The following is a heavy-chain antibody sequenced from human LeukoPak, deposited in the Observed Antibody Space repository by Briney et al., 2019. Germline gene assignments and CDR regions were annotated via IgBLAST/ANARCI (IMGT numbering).Heavy chain of an antibody. D-gene: IGHD3-10*01. CDR3: ARASGPFDY. Sequence: GGSLRLSCAASGFTFSTYGMHWVRQAPGQGLEWVAVIWNDGSNKYYADSVKGRFTISRDNSKNTLYLQMHSLRAEDTAVYSCARASGPFDYWGQGTLVTVSS. V-gene: IGHV3-33*01. J-gene: IGHJ4*02. CDR1: GFTFSTYG. CDR2: IWNDGSNK.